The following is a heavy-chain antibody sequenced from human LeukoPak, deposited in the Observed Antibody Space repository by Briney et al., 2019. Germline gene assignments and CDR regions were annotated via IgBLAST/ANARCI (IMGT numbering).Heavy chain of an antibody. J-gene: IGHJ4*02. CDR1: GFTFSSYA. CDR2: ISGSGGST. CDR3: AKDSTPYSGNTFYFDY. V-gene: IGHV3-23*01. Sequence: GGSLRLSCAASGFTFSSYAMSWVRQAPGKGLEWVSAISGSGGSTYYADSVKGRFTISRDNSKNTLYLQMNSLRAEDTAVYYCAKDSTPYSGNTFYFDYWGQGTLVTVSS. D-gene: IGHD1-7*01.